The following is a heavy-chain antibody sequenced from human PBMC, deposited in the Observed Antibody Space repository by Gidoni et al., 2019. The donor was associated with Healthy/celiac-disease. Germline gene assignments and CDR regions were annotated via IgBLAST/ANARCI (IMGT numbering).Heavy chain of an antibody. V-gene: IGHV4-39*07. J-gene: IGHJ6*02. CDR2: IYYSGIT. CDR3: ARDRVGYSYGYGGFYYYYGMDV. CDR1: GGSISSRSYY. Sequence: QLQLQESGPGLVKPSETLSLTCTVSGGSISSRSYYWGWFRQPPGKGLDWIGSIYYSGITYYNPALNGRVTISVDTSKNQFSLKLSSVTAADTAVYYCARDRVGYSYGYGGFYYYYGMDVWGQGTTVTVSS. D-gene: IGHD5-18*01.